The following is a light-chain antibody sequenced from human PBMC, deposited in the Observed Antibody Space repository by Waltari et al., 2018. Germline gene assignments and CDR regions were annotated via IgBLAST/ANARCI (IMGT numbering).Light chain of an antibody. J-gene: IGKJ2*02. CDR3: MQALQTPRT. CDR1: QSLLHSNVYNY. V-gene: IGKV2-28*01. Sequence: DIVMTQSPFSLPVTPGEPASISSRSSQSLLHSNVYNYLDWYLQKPGQSQLLIYLGSNRASGVPDRFSGSGSGTDFTLKISRVEAEDVGVYYCMQALQTPRTFGQGTKLDLK. CDR2: LGS.